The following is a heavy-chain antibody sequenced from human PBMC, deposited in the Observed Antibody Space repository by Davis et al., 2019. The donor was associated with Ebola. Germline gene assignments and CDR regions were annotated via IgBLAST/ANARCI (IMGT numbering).Heavy chain of an antibody. CDR3: ARGTTPSWFDP. J-gene: IGHJ5*02. CDR2: IIPILGIA. CDR1: GGTFSSYA. Sequence: SVKVSCKASGGTFSSYAISWVRQAPGQGLEWMGRIIPILGIANYAQKFQGRVTITADKSTSTAYMELSSLRSEDTAVYYCARGTTPSWFDPWGQGTLVTVSS. D-gene: IGHD2-2*01. V-gene: IGHV1-69*04.